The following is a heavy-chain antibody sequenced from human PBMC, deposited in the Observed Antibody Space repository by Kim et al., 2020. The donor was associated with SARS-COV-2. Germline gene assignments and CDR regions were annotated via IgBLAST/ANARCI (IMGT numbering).Heavy chain of an antibody. J-gene: IGHJ4*02. CDR3: ARQGIAAAAYFDY. V-gene: IGHV4-39*01. D-gene: IGHD6-13*01. Sequence: YNPSLKSRVTISVDTSKNQFSLKLSSVTAADTAVYYCARQGIAAAAYFDYWGQGTLVTVSS.